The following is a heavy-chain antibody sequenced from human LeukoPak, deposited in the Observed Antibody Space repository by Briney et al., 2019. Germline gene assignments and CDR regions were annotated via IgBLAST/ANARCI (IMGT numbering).Heavy chain of an antibody. Sequence: KPSETLSLTCSVSGGSITGYYWSWIRQPPGKGLEWIAYIYYSGSTNYNPSLKSRATISIDTSKNQFSLKLSSVTAADTAVYYCAYGSGGYEGAYYFDYWGQGTLVTVSS. CDR3: AYGSGGYEGAYYFDY. V-gene: IGHV4-59*08. CDR2: IYYSGST. D-gene: IGHD5-12*01. J-gene: IGHJ4*02. CDR1: GGSITGYY.